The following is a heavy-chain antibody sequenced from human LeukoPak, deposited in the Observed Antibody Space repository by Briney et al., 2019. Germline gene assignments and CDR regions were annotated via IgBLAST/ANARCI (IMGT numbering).Heavy chain of an antibody. D-gene: IGHD2-21*02. CDR1: DFTFSFYW. CDR3: ARPMVVTALFASDY. V-gene: IGHV3-7*01. J-gene: IGHJ4*02. Sequence: PGGSLRLSCAASDFTFSFYWMSWVRQAPGKGLEWVANINQDGSEKHYVDSVRGRFTISRDNAKNSLYLQMNSLRAEDTAVYFCARPMVVTALFASDYWGQGTLVTVSS. CDR2: INQDGSEK.